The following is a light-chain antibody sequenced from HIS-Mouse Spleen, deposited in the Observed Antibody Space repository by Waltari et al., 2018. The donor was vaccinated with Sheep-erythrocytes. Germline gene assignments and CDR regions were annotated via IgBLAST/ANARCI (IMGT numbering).Light chain of an antibody. CDR1: RSDVGSYNY. V-gene: IGLV2-14*01. J-gene: IGLJ2*01. CDR3: SSYTSSSTQV. CDR2: EVS. Sequence: QSALTQPASVSGSPGQSITIPCTGTRSDVGSYNYVYWYQQHPGKAPKLIIYEVSNRPSGVSNRFSGSKSGNTASLTISGLQAEDEADYYCSSYTSSSTQVFGGGTKLTVL.